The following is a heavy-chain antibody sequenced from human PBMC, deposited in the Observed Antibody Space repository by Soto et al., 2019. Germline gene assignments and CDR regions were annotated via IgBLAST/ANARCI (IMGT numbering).Heavy chain of an antibody. D-gene: IGHD6-13*01. CDR2: MNPNSGNT. J-gene: IGHJ4*02. V-gene: IGHV1-8*01. CDR3: ARVDSSSLGMGY. CDR1: GYTFTSYD. Sequence: ASVKVSCKASGYTFTSYDINWVRQATGQGLEWMGWMNPNSGNTGYAQKFQGRVTMTRNTSISTAYMELSSLRSEDTAVYYCARVDSSSLGMGYWGQGTLVTVSS.